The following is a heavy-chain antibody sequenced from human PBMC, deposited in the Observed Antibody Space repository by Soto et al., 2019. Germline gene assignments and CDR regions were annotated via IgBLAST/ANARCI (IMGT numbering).Heavy chain of an antibody. D-gene: IGHD4-17*01. CDR2: IKQDGSEK. J-gene: IGHJ4*02. Sequence: PGVSISLSCAACGLSRCRYSTNYYRQAPGKGLEWVAIIKQDGSEKYYVDSVKGRFTISRDNAKNSLYLQMNSLRAEDTAVYYCARNRDYAFDYWGQGTPVTVSS. V-gene: IGHV3-7*01. CDR1: GLSRCRYS. CDR3: ARNRDYAFDY.